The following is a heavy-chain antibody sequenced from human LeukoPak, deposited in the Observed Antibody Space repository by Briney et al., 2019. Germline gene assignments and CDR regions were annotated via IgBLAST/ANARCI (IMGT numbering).Heavy chain of an antibody. D-gene: IGHD2-2*01. CDR2: ISYDGSNK. J-gene: IGHJ4*02. V-gene: IGHV3-30-3*01. CDR3: ARVPPPSRVPAATFDY. CDR1: GFTFSSYA. Sequence: GSLRLSCAASGFTFSSYAMHWVRQAPGKGLEWVAVISYDGSNKYYADSVKGRFTISRDNSKNTLYLQMNSLRAEDTAVYYCARVPPPSRVPAATFDYWGQGTLVTVSS.